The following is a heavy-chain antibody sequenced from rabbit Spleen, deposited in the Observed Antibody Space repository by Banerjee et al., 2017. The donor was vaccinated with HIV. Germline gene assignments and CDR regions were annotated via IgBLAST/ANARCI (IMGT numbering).Heavy chain of an antibody. CDR1: GFSFSSSYD. V-gene: IGHV1S45*01. J-gene: IGHJ4*01. Sequence: QEQLEESGGRLVQPGGSLTLTCTASGFSFSSSYDMCWVRQAPGKGLEWIGCIYPDDVSSTAYATWAKGRFTISKTSSTTMTLQMTSLSAADTATYVCARGSAAMTMVITGYYLTLWGPGTLVTVS. CDR2: IYPDDVSST. CDR3: ARGSAAMTMVITGYYLTL. D-gene: IGHD2-1*01.